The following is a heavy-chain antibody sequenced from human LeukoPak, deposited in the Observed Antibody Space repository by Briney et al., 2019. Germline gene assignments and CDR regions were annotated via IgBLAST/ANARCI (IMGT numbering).Heavy chain of an antibody. CDR1: GMIFSSYE. V-gene: IGHV3-48*03. CDR3: ASAMLASDSSGYYTSDYFEH. Sequence: GGSLTLSCTASGMIFSSYEMEWVRQAPGKGRQWISYISSSGNTRKYADSVNGRFTISRDNAKKSLQLEMSGLRGDDSAIYYCASAMLASDSSGYYTSDYFEHWGQGTLVSVSS. J-gene: IGHJ4*02. D-gene: IGHD3-22*01. CDR2: ISSSGNTR.